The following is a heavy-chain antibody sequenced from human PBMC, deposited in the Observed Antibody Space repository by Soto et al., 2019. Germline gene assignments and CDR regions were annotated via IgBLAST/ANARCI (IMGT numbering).Heavy chain of an antibody. CDR3: AKGFGETYGWSYFDY. D-gene: IGHD6-19*01. J-gene: IGHJ4*02. V-gene: IGHV3-23*01. CDR2: ISAGGGTT. Sequence: EVQLLESGGGSVQPGGSLRLSCAASGFTFDTYTLSWVRQAPGKGLEWVSSISAGGGTTYYADSVKGRFTISRDNSKNTPYLQLSSLRAEDTAVFYCAKGFGETYGWSYFDYWGQGTLVTVSS. CDR1: GFTFDTYT.